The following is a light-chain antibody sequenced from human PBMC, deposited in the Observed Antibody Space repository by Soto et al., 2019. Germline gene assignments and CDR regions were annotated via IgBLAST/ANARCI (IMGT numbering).Light chain of an antibody. V-gene: IGKV1-39*01. CDR2: GAY. J-gene: IGKJ2*01. Sequence: IRMTQSPSSLSAAVGDRVNITCRASKSISTYLNWYQHKPGTGPNLLIYGAYRLQSRVPSSFTVSGSRTDFTLTISNLQPEDSATYFCQQSNSSPYTFGQGTMLEIK. CDR1: KSISTY. CDR3: QQSNSSPYT.